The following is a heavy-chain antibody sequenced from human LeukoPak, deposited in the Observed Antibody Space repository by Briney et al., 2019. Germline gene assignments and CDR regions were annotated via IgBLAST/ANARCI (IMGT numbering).Heavy chain of an antibody. CDR1: GFTFSNYA. J-gene: IGHJ4*02. CDR2: ISGSAITT. V-gene: IGHV3-23*01. D-gene: IGHD3-10*01. Sequence: GGSLRLSCTTSGFTFSNYAMSWVRQAPGKGLEWVSSISGSAITTYYADSVKGRFAISRDNSKNTLYLQMTSLRAEDAAVYYCAKDQRFGDLDDYRGQGTLVTVSS. CDR3: AKDQRFGDLDDY.